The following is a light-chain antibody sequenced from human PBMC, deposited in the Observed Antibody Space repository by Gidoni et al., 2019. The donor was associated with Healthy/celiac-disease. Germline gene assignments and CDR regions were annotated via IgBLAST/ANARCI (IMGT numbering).Light chain of an antibody. CDR1: QSISSY. V-gene: IGKV1-39*01. J-gene: IGKJ4*01. CDR3: QQSYSTLPLT. CDR2: AAS. Sequence: DIKMTQSPSSLSASVGDRVTITCRASQSISSYLNWYQQKPGKAPKLLIYAASSLQSGVPSRFSGSGSGTEFTLTISSLQPEDFATYYCQQSYSTLPLTFGGGTKVEIK.